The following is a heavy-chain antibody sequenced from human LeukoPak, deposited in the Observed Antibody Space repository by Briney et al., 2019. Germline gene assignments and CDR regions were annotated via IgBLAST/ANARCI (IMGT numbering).Heavy chain of an antibody. Sequence: GASVKVSCKASGYTFTSSDINWVRQASGQGLEWVGWMNPNSGNTGYAQKFRGRVAMTKNTSINTAYMELSSLRSEDTAVYYCARDQGSSSWYYFDYWGQGTLVTVSS. CDR1: GYTFTSSD. V-gene: IGHV1-8*01. CDR3: ARDQGSSSWYYFDY. D-gene: IGHD6-13*01. J-gene: IGHJ4*02. CDR2: MNPNSGNT.